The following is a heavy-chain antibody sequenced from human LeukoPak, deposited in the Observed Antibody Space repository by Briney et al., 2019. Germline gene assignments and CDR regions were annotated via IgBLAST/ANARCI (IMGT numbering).Heavy chain of an antibody. CDR2: IYYSGST. Sequence: PSETLSLTCTVSGGSISSGDYYWSWIRQPPGKGLEWIGYIYYSGSTYYNPSLKSRVTISVDTSKNQFSLKLSSVTAADTAVYYCARGGTTVTTLNWFGPWGQGTLVTVPS. CDR1: GGSISSGDYY. D-gene: IGHD4-17*01. J-gene: IGHJ5*02. V-gene: IGHV4-30-4*08. CDR3: ARGGTTVTTLNWFGP.